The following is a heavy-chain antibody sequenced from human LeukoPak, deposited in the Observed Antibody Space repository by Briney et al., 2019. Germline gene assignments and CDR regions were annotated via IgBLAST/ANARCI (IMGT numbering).Heavy chain of an antibody. CDR1: GFTFSSYE. CDR2: ISSSGSTI. Sequence: GGPLRLSCAPSGFTFSSYEMNWARQAPGKGLEWVSYISSSGSTIYYADSVKGRFTISRDNAKNSLYLRMNSLRAEDTAVYYCARAGNCSSTSCYVTAFDIWGQGTMVTVSS. D-gene: IGHD2-2*01. CDR3: ARAGNCSSTSCYVTAFDI. V-gene: IGHV3-48*03. J-gene: IGHJ3*02.